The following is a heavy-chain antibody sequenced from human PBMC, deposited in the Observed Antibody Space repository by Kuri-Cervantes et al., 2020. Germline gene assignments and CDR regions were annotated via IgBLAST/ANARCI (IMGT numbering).Heavy chain of an antibody. CDR2: IYTSGST. J-gene: IGHJ4*02. CDR3: ASTPGVVVPAAMGVGRDYFDY. V-gene: IGHV4-4*07. Sequence: GSLRLSCTVSGGSISSYYWSWIRQPAGKGLEWIGRIYTSGSTNYNPSLKSRVTMSVDTSKNQFSLKLSSVTAADTAVYYCASTPGVVVPAAMGVGRDYFDYWGQGTLVTVSS. D-gene: IGHD2-2*01. CDR1: GGSISSYY.